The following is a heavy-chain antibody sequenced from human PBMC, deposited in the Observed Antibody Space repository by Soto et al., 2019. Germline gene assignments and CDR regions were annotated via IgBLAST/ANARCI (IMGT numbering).Heavy chain of an antibody. CDR1: GFTFSSFG. CDR3: VRHSGIYS. J-gene: IGHJ5*02. Sequence: SLRLSCSASGFTFSSFGMYWVRQAPGKGLQHVSTINEDGGSTSYADSVKGRFTISRDNSKNMLFLQMSSLRIEDTAVYYCVRHSGIYSWGQGTLVTVSS. V-gene: IGHV3-64D*06. D-gene: IGHD5-12*01. CDR2: INEDGGST.